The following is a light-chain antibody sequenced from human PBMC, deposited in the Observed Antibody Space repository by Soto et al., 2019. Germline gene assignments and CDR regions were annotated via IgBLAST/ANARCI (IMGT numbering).Light chain of an antibody. Sequence: EIVLTQSPGPLSLSPGDRATLSCRASQSVSSSCLAWYQQKPGLAPRLLICGASSRATGIPDRFSGSGSGTDFTLTISRLEPEDFAVYYCQQYGSSPYTFGQGTKLEIK. J-gene: IGKJ2*01. CDR3: QQYGSSPYT. CDR2: GAS. V-gene: IGKV3-20*01. CDR1: QSVSSSC.